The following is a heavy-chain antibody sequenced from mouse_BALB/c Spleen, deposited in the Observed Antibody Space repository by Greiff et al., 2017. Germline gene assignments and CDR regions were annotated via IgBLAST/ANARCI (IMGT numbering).Heavy chain of an antibody. CDR2: FYPGSGSI. CDR3: ARHEGNGHYDGYAMDY. V-gene: IGHV1-62-2*01. Sequence: QVQLQQSGAGLVKPGASVQLSCKASGYTFTEYIIHWVKQRSGQGLEWIGWFYPGSGSIKYNEKFKDKATLTADKSSSTVYMELSRLTSEDSAVYFCARHEGNGHYDGYAMDYWGQGTSVTVSS. CDR1: GYTFTEYI. J-gene: IGHJ4*01. D-gene: IGHD1-2*01.